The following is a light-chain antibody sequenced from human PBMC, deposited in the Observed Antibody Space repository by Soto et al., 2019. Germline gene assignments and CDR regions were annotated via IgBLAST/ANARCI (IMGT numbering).Light chain of an antibody. CDR2: GAS. V-gene: IGKV3-15*01. CDR1: QSVSTN. CDR3: QQYNNWPHT. Sequence: EIVMTQSPDTLSVSPGERATLSCRASQSVSTNLAWYQQKPGQAPRRLIYGASTRATGIPARFSGSGSGTEFTLTISSLQSEDFAVYHCQQYNNWPHTFGQGTKLEIK. J-gene: IGKJ2*01.